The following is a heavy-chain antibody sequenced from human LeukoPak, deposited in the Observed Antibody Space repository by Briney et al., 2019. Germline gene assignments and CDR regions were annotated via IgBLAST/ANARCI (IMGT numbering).Heavy chain of an antibody. Sequence: SETLSLTCTVSGGSISSYYWSWIRKPPGKGLEWIGYIYYSGSTNYNPSLKSRVTISVDTSKNQFSLKLSSVTAADTAVYYCARDSYPHSSGWYYFDYWGQGTLVTVSS. J-gene: IGHJ4*02. CDR1: GGSISSYY. CDR3: ARDSYPHSSGWYYFDY. V-gene: IGHV4-59*01. CDR2: IYYSGST. D-gene: IGHD6-19*01.